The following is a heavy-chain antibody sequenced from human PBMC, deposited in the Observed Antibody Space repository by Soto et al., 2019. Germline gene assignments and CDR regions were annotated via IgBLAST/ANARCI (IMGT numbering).Heavy chain of an antibody. CDR1: GYTFSSSI. Sequence: QVQLVQSGAEVKKPGASVTVYCKASGYTFSSSIISWVRQAPGQGLEWMGWISVYSGHTNYAPKFQGRVTLTTDTSTSTANMELRSLRSDDTAVYYCATSPMAARYGNWFDRWGHGTLVTVSS. CDR2: ISVYSGHT. J-gene: IGHJ5*02. D-gene: IGHD5-18*01. V-gene: IGHV1-18*04. CDR3: ATSPMAARYGNWFDR.